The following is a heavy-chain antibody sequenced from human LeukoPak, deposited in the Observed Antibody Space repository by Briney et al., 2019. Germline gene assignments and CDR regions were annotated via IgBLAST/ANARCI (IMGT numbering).Heavy chain of an antibody. V-gene: IGHV4-39*01. J-gene: IGHJ5*02. Sequence: PSETLSLTRTVSGGSISSSSYYWGWIRQPPGKGLEWIGNFHYSGNTLYNPSLKSRVTISEDTSKNQFSLKLSSVTAADTAVYYCARRIAAAGWFDPWGQGTLVTVSS. CDR1: GGSISSSSYY. D-gene: IGHD6-13*01. CDR3: ARRIAAAGWFDP. CDR2: FHYSGNT.